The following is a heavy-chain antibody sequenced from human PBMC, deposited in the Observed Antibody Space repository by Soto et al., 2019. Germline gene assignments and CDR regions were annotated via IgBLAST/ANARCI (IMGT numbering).Heavy chain of an antibody. Sequence: EVQLLESGGDLVQPGGSLRLSCAASGFTFSSYAMSWVRQAPGKGLEWVSAISGSGGSTYYADSVKGRFTISRDNSKNTLYLQMNSLRAEDTAVYYCANPGEQWLYYYGMDVWGQGTTVTVSS. CDR2: ISGSGGST. CDR1: GFTFSSYA. D-gene: IGHD6-19*01. V-gene: IGHV3-23*01. CDR3: ANPGEQWLYYYGMDV. J-gene: IGHJ6*02.